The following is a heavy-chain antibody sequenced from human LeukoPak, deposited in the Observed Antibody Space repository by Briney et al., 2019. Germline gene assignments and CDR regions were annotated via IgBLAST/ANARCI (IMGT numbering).Heavy chain of an antibody. V-gene: IGHV3-66*01. D-gene: IGHD3-22*01. CDR1: GGSISSYY. J-gene: IGHJ4*02. CDR2: IYSGGST. Sequence: PSETLSLTCTVSGGSISSYYWSWIRQPPGKGLEWVSVIYSGGSTYYADSVEGRFTISRDNSKNTLYLQMNSLRAEDTAVYYCARERDGSSGYYYFDYWGQGTLVTVSS. CDR3: ARERDGSSGYYYFDY.